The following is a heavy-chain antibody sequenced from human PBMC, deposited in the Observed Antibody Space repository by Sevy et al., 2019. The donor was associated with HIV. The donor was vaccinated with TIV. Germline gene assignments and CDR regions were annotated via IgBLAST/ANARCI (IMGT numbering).Heavy chain of an antibody. J-gene: IGHJ3*02. V-gene: IGHV5-51*01. CDR3: ARRGSGDTAIVLMGNDAFDI. Sequence: GESLKISCKGSGYSFTSYWIGWVRQMPGKGLEWMGIIYPGDSDTRYSPSFQAQVTISADKSISTAYLQWSSLKASDTAMYYCARRGSGDTAIVLMGNDAFDIWGQGTMVTVSS. D-gene: IGHD5-18*01. CDR1: GYSFTSYW. CDR2: IYPGDSDT.